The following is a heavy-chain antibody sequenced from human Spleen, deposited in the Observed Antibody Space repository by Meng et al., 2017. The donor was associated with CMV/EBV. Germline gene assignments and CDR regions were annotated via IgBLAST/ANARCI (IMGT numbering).Heavy chain of an antibody. V-gene: IGHV4-34*01. Sequence: SETLSLTCAVYGGHFSGYYWSWIRQPPGKGLEWIGEINQSGSTKYNPTLKSRVTISLDTSKKQFSLKLTSVTAADTAVYYCARVREVVVVFTTLAYDIWGQGTMVTVSS. J-gene: IGHJ3*02. CDR1: GGHFSGYY. CDR2: INQSGST. D-gene: IGHD2-15*01. CDR3: ARVREVVVVFTTLAYDI.